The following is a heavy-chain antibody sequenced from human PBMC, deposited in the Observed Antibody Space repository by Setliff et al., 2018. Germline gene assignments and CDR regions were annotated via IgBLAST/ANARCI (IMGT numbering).Heavy chain of an antibody. CDR1: GGSFTNYY. Sequence: PSETLSLTCTVYGGSFTNYYWGWIRQSPGKGLEWIGEINHSGCTDYNPSLDSRVTISLDTAKNHFSLRLSSVTAADTAVYYCASPRRDDLDSPFDAFDIWGQGTKVTVSS. CDR2: INHSGCT. V-gene: IGHV4-34*01. D-gene: IGHD3-3*01. J-gene: IGHJ3*02. CDR3: ASPRRDDLDSPFDAFDI.